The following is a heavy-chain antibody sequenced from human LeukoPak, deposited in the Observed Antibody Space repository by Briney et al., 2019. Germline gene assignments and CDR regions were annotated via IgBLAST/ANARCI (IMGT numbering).Heavy chain of an antibody. D-gene: IGHD2-21*02. J-gene: IGHJ4*02. V-gene: IGHV3-23*01. CDR1: GFTFSSYA. CDR3: AKGLTYCGGDCYSYYFDY. Sequence: PGGSLRLSCAASGFTFSSYAMSWVRQAPGKGLEWVSAIRGSGGSTYYADSVKGRFTISRDNSKNTLYLQMNSLRAEDTAVYYCAKGLTYCGGDCYSYYFDYWGQGTLVTVSS. CDR2: IRGSGGST.